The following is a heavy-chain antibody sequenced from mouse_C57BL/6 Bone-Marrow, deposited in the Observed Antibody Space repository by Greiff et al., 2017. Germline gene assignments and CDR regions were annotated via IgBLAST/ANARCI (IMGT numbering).Heavy chain of an antibody. Sequence: VQLQQSGAELVRPGASVTLSCKASGYTFTDYEMHWVKQTPVHGLEWIGAIDPETGGTAYNQKFKGKAILTADKSSSTAYMELRSLTSEDSAVYYCTRWDTTLVDSFDYWGQGTTLTVSS. CDR1: GYTFTDYE. D-gene: IGHD1-1*01. CDR2: IDPETGGT. CDR3: TRWDTTLVDSFDY. V-gene: IGHV1-15*01. J-gene: IGHJ2*01.